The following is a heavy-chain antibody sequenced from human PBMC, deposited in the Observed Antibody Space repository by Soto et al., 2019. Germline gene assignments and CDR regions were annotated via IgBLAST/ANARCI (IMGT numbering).Heavy chain of an antibody. D-gene: IGHD1-26*01. V-gene: IGHV4-39*01. Sequence: QLQLQESGPGLVKPSETLSLTCTVSGGSISSSGYYWGWIRQPPGKGREWIASMSYSGSTQYNPSLQSRVAMSADTSKNEFSLKVSSVTVADTAVYYCVRRGVGATINYWGQGTLVTVSS. CDR2: MSYSGST. CDR3: VRRGVGATINY. CDR1: GGSISSSGYY. J-gene: IGHJ4*02.